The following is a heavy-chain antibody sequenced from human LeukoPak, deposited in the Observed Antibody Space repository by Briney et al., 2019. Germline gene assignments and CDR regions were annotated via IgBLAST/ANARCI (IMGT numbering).Heavy chain of an antibody. J-gene: IGHJ2*01. CDR1: GDSISSYY. V-gene: IGHV4-59*01. D-gene: IGHD3-22*01. CDR2: IYYSGST. CDR3: ARSDYDTSKFDL. Sequence: SETLSLTCTVSGDSISSYYWSWIRQPPGRGLEWIGYIYYSGSTNYNPSLKSRVTISVDTSKNQFSLKLSSVTAADTAVYYCARSDYDTSKFDLWGRGTLVTVSS.